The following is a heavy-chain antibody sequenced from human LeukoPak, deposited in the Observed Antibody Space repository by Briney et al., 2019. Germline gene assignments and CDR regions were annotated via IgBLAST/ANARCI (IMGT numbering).Heavy chain of an antibody. CDR3: AKFIAAPFYFDY. V-gene: IGHV3-21*01. CDR1: GFTFSSYS. J-gene: IGHJ4*02. CDR2: IGSSSSYI. D-gene: IGHD6-13*01. Sequence: GGSLRLSCAASGFTFSSYSVNWVRQAPGKGLEWVSSIGSSSSYIYYADSVKGRFTISRDNAKNSLYLQMNSLRAEDTAVYYCAKFIAAPFYFDYWGQGTLVTVSS.